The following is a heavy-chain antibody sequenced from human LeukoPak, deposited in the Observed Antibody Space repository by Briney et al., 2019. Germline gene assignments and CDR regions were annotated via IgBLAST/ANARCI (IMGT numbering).Heavy chain of an antibody. CDR1: GFTFSNAW. Sequence: GGSLRLSCAASGFTFSNAWMSWVRQAPGKGLEWVGRIKSKTDGGTTDYAAPVKGRFTISRDDSKNTLYLQMNSLKTEDTAVYYCTTREVGGGNSNDAFDIWGQGTMVTVSS. CDR2: IKSKTDGGTT. V-gene: IGHV3-15*01. D-gene: IGHD4-23*01. J-gene: IGHJ3*02. CDR3: TTREVGGGNSNDAFDI.